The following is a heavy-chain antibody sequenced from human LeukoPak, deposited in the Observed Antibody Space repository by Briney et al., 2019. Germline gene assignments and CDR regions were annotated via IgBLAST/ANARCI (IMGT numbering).Heavy chain of an antibody. CDR3: ARSRLVVVMLIDY. J-gene: IGHJ4*02. Sequence: GGSLRLSCAASGFTFSSYGMSWVRQAPGKGLEWVSAISGSGGSTYYADSVKGRFTISRDNSKNTLYLQMNSLRAEDTAVYYCARSRLVVVMLIDYWGQGTLVTVSS. D-gene: IGHD3-22*01. CDR1: GFTFSSYG. CDR2: ISGSGGST. V-gene: IGHV3-23*01.